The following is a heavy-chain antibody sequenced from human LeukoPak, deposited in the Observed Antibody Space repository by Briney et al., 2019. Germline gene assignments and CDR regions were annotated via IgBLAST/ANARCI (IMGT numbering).Heavy chain of an antibody. CDR3: ARMGIVGATGYYFDY. J-gene: IGHJ4*02. Sequence: SETLSLTCTVSGGSISSGNYYWNWIRQHPGTGLEWIGYIYYSGSTYYNPSLKSRVNISVDTSKNQFSLKLNSVTAADTAVYYCARMGIVGATGYYFDYWGQGTLVTVSS. D-gene: IGHD1-26*01. CDR1: GGSISSGNYY. V-gene: IGHV4-31*03. CDR2: IYYSGST.